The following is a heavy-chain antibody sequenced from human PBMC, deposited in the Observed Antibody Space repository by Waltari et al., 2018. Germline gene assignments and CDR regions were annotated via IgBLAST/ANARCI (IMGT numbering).Heavy chain of an antibody. V-gene: IGHV1-2*02. CDR3: ARDIRIAVAAIDY. J-gene: IGHJ4*02. D-gene: IGHD6-19*01. CDR2: INPNSGGT. Sequence: QVQLVQSGAEVKKPGASVKVSCQASGYTFTDYYMHWVRQAPGQGLEWMGWINPNSGGTNYAQRFQGRVTMTRDTSISTAYMELSRLRSDDTAVYYCARDIRIAVAAIDYWGQGTLVTVSS. CDR1: GYTFTDYY.